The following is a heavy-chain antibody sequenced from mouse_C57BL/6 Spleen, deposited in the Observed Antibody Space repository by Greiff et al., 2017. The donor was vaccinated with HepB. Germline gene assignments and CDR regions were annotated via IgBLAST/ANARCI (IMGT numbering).Heavy chain of an antibody. J-gene: IGHJ4*01. V-gene: IGHV14-2*01. CDR1: GFNIKDYY. CDR2: IDPEDGET. Sequence: EVQLQQSGAELVKPGASVKLSCTASGFNIKDYYMHWVKQRTEQGLEWIGRIDPEDGETKYAPKFPGKATITADTSSNTAYLQLSSLTSEDTAVYYCVSTTGYAMDYWGQGTSVTVSS. D-gene: IGHD2-1*01. CDR3: VSTTGYAMDY.